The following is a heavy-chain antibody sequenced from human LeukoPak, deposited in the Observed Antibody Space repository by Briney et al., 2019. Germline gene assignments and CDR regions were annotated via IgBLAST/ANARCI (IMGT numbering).Heavy chain of an antibody. V-gene: IGHV3-33*01. Sequence: GGSLRPSCAASGFTFSSYGMHWVRQAPGKGLEWVAVIWYDGSNKYYADSVKGRFTISRDNSKNTLYLQMNSLRAEDTAVYYCARDRWPRDTSFPDYWGQGTLVTVSS. D-gene: IGHD5-24*01. CDR3: ARDRWPRDTSFPDY. CDR1: GFTFSSYG. J-gene: IGHJ4*02. CDR2: IWYDGSNK.